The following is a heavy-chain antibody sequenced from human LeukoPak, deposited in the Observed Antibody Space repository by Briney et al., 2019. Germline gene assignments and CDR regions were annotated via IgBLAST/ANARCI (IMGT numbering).Heavy chain of an antibody. V-gene: IGHV3-30*18. Sequence: GGSLRLSCAASGFTFSSYDMHWVRQAPGKGLEWVAVISYDGSNKYYADSVKGRFTISRDNSKNTLYLQMNSLRAEDTAVYYCAKLIAAAGYFDYWGQGTLVTVSS. J-gene: IGHJ4*02. CDR2: ISYDGSNK. CDR3: AKLIAAAGYFDY. CDR1: GFTFSSYD. D-gene: IGHD6-13*01.